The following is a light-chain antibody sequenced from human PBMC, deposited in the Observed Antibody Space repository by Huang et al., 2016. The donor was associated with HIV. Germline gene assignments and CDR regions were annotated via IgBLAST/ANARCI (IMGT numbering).Light chain of an antibody. CDR2: GAS. J-gene: IGKJ2*01. V-gene: IGKV3-15*01. Sequence: EIIMTQSPATLSLSPGEGASLSCRANKSVATNLAWYLHRPGQSPRILIFGASTRASVLPGRFSGSGSGTQFTLTVSGLQSEDFAVYYCQQYHNWPYTFGQGTKLEI. CDR1: KSVATN. CDR3: QQYHNWPYT.